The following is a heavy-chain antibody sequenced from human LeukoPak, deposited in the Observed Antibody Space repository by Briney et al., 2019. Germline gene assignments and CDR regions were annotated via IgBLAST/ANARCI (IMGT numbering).Heavy chain of an antibody. CDR3: ARDPDTGSYYDWFDP. D-gene: IGHD1-26*01. Sequence: ASVTVSFTASGYTFTSYYMHWVRQAPGQGREWMGWISAYNGNTNYAQKLQGRVTMTTDTSTSTAYMELRSLRSDDTAVYYCARDPDTGSYYDWFDPWGQGTLVTVSS. CDR2: ISAYNGNT. CDR1: GYTFTSYY. V-gene: IGHV1-18*04. J-gene: IGHJ5*02.